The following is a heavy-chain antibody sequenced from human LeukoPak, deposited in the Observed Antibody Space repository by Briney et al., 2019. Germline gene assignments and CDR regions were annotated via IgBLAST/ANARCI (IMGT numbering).Heavy chain of an antibody. V-gene: IGHV3-23*01. J-gene: IGHJ5*02. CDR3: ARDGTGRFDP. CDR2: ISGSGGST. CDR1: GFTFSSYG. D-gene: IGHD1-1*01. Sequence: GGSLRLSCAASGFTFSSYGMSWVRQAPGKGLEWVSAISGSGGSTYYADSVKGRFTISRENAKNTLYLQMNSLGAEDTAVYYCARDGTGRFDPWGQGTLVTVSS.